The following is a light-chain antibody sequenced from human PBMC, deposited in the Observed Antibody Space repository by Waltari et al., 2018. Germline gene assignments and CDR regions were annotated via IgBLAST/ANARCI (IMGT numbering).Light chain of an antibody. J-gene: IGKJ3*01. Sequence: DIQMTQSHSTLSASIGDRVTITCRVSQNINGWLAWYQQRPGKAPKLLIYKTSNLATGVPSRFSGSGSGTAFTLTISSLQPEDFATYYCQQYNNFLFTFGPGTKVDI. V-gene: IGKV1-5*03. CDR3: QQYNNFLFT. CDR1: QNINGW. CDR2: KTS.